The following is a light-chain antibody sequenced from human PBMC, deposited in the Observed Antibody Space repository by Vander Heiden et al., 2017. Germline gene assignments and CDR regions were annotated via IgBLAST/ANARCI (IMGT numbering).Light chain of an antibody. CDR1: SSNIGINP. CDR2: GNN. CDR3: AAWDDSLDAFV. Sequence: QSVLTQPPSVSGPPGQWVPIACSGSSSNIGINPVNWFQQLPATPPKLLIYGNNQRPSGVPDRMSGSKSGTSASLAISGLQSEDEVHYYCAAWDDSLDAFVFGAGTKVTVL. J-gene: IGLJ1*01. V-gene: IGLV1-44*01.